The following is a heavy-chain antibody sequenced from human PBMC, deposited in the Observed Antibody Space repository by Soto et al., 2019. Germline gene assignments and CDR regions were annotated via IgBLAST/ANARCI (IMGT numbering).Heavy chain of an antibody. Sequence: QITLKESGPTLVKPTQTLTLICTFSGFSLSSNDVGVGWIRQSPGKALEWLALIYWDDDKRYSPSLKRRLSITKDSPRTQVVLTVTNMDPVDTATYYCAHLALYTPCGGDCSAFDYWGQGTLVTVSS. CDR2: IYWDDDK. V-gene: IGHV2-5*02. J-gene: IGHJ4*02. CDR3: AHLALYTPCGGDCSAFDY. CDR1: GFSLSSNDVG. D-gene: IGHD2-21*02.